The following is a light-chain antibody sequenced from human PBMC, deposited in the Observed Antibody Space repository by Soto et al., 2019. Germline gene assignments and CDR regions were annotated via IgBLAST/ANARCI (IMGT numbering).Light chain of an antibody. Sequence: QSVLTQPPSVSAAPGQTVTISCSGSSSNIVNNYVSWYQQLPGTAPKLLIYDNSKRPSGIPDRFSGSKSGTSATLGITGLQTGDEADYYCGTWDSSLSAVVFGGGTKLTVL. CDR2: DNS. J-gene: IGLJ2*01. CDR3: GTWDSSLSAVV. CDR1: SSNIVNNY. V-gene: IGLV1-51*01.